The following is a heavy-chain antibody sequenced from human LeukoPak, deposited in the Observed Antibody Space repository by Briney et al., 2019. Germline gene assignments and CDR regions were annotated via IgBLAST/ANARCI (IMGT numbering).Heavy chain of an antibody. V-gene: IGHV1-18*01. CDR3: ARDQANDFWSGYWADY. CDR2: ISAYNGNT. J-gene: IGHJ4*02. Sequence: ASVKVSCKASGGTFSSYAISWVRQAPGQGLEWMGWISAYNGNTNYAQKLQGRVTMTTDTSTSTAYMELRSLRSDDTAVYYCARDQANDFWSGYWADYWGQGTLVTVSS. D-gene: IGHD3-3*01. CDR1: GGTFSSYA.